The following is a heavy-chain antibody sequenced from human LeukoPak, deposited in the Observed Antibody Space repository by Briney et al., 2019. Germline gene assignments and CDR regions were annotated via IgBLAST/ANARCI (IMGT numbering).Heavy chain of an antibody. CDR2: ISGRGGTT. J-gene: IGHJ3*02. CDR1: GFTFSSYV. D-gene: IGHD5-18*01. CDR3: AKDPPTVMANAFHI. V-gene: IGHV3-23*01. Sequence: RSGESLRLSCAASGFTFSSYVMSWVRQAPGKGLEWVSSISGRGGTTYYADSVKGRFTISRDNYENTLYLQMTSLRADAAAVYSCAKDPPTVMANAFHIWGQGTMVTVS.